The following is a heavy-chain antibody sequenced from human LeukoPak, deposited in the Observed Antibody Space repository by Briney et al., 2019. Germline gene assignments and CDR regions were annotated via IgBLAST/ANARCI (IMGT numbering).Heavy chain of an antibody. Sequence: GASVKVSCKASGYTFTSYGISWVRQAPGQGLEWMGWISAYNGNTNYAQKLQGRVTMTTDTSTSTAYMELRSLRSDDTAVYYCARDDYYGSGSYFWNLHAYGMDVWGQGTTVTVSS. CDR2: ISAYNGNT. CDR3: ARDDYYGSGSYFWNLHAYGMDV. V-gene: IGHV1-18*01. J-gene: IGHJ6*02. CDR1: GYTFTSYG. D-gene: IGHD3-10*01.